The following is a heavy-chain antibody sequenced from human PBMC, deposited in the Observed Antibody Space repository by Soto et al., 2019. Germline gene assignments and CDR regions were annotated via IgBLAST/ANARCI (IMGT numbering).Heavy chain of an antibody. D-gene: IGHD1-26*01. CDR3: ARGPPIVGNTTPLDS. Sequence: SETLSLTCTVSGGSITNSNWWSWVRLPPAKGLEWIGDIYHAGSTKYNPSLERRVTMSVDTSNNQFALTLTSVTAADTAVYFCARGPPIVGNTTPLDSWGQGTMVTVSS. V-gene: IGHV4-4*02. CDR1: GGSITNSNW. J-gene: IGHJ4*02. CDR2: IYHAGST.